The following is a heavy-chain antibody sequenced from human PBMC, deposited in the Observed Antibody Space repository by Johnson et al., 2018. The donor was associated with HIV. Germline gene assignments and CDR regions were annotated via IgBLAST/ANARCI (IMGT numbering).Heavy chain of an antibody. D-gene: IGHD6-6*01. CDR2: IWYDGSNK. J-gene: IGHJ3*02. V-gene: IGHV3-33*01. CDR3: ARGSGSSIGARGAFDI. CDR1: GFTFNSYG. Sequence: QVQLVESGGGVVQPGRSLRLSCAASGFTFNSYGMHWVRQAPGKGLEWVAVIWYDGSNKYYADSVKGRFTISRDNSKNTLYLQMNSLRAGDTAVYYCARGSGSSIGARGAFDIWGQGTMVTVSS.